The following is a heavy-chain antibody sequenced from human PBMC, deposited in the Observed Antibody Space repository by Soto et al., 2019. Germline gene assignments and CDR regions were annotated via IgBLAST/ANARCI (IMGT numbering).Heavy chain of an antibody. D-gene: IGHD3-3*01. J-gene: IGHJ4*02. Sequence: EVQLVESGGGLVQPGGSLRLSCAASGFTFRSYEMNWVRQAPGKGLECVSGISGSGGTTFYADSVKGRFTISRDNSKKTLYLQMNGLRAEDTAVYYCARTPYDFWSPGQFYFDHWGQGTLVTVSS. CDR1: GFTFRSYE. CDR3: ARTPYDFWSPGQFYFDH. V-gene: IGHV3-23*04. CDR2: ISGSGGTT.